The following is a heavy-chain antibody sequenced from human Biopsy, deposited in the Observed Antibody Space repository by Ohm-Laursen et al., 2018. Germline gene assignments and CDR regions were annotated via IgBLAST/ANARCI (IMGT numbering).Heavy chain of an antibody. CDR1: GESFNGYY. CDR2: INHSGRT. J-gene: IGHJ6*02. Sequence: SETLSLTWAVYGESFNGYYWSWIRQTPGKGLEWIGEINHSGRTNYNPSLKSRVTISVDTSKNQFSLKVRSVTAADTAVYYCVRGVDYYDPYHYYALDVWGQGTTVTASS. CDR3: VRGVDYYDPYHYYALDV. D-gene: IGHD3-22*01. V-gene: IGHV4-34*01.